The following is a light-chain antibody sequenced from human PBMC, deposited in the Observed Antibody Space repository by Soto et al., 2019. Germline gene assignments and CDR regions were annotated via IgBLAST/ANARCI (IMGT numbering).Light chain of an antibody. J-gene: IGLJ3*02. CDR2: DVS. Sequence: QSALTQPASVSGSPGQSITISCTGTSSDIGGYNYVSWFQHHPGQAPKLLMYDVSNRPSGVSNRFSGSKSGNTASLTISGLQAEDEADYYCSSFTRNTTGVFGGGTQLTVL. CDR1: SSDIGGYNY. V-gene: IGLV2-14*03. CDR3: SSFTRNTTGV.